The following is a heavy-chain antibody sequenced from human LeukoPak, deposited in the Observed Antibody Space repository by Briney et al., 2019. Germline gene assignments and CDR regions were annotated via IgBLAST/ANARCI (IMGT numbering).Heavy chain of an antibody. Sequence: SVKVSCKASGGTFSSYAISWVRQAPGQPLEWLGGMNPNSGNTGYAQKFQGRVAITRDTSIRTEYMELSSLTSEDSAVYYCARGVWESSCPYYIDFWGKGTMVTVSS. D-gene: IGHD1-26*01. V-gene: IGHV1-8*03. CDR3: ARGVWESSCPYYIDF. CDR1: GGTFSSYA. J-gene: IGHJ4*02. CDR2: MNPNSGNT.